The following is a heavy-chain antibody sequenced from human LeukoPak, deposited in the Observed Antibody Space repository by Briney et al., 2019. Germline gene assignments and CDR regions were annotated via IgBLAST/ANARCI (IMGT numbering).Heavy chain of an antibody. CDR2: ISGSGGST. J-gene: IGHJ4*02. D-gene: IGHD2-8*01. Sequence: GGSLRLSCAASGFTFSSYWMSWVRQAPGKGLEWVSAISGSGGSTHYADSVKGRFTISRDNAKNSLYLQMNSLRAEDTAVYYCARVGSDIVLMVYAIEYYFDYWGQGTLVTVSS. CDR3: ARVGSDIVLMVYAIEYYFDY. CDR1: GFTFSSYW. V-gene: IGHV3-23*01.